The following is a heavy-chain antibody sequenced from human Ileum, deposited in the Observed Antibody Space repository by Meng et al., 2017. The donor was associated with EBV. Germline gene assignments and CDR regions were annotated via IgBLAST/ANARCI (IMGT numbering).Heavy chain of an antibody. V-gene: IGHV3-23*01. CDR1: GFSFSSYA. J-gene: IGHJ4*02. CDR2: ISVSGTRK. D-gene: IGHD2-2*01. CDR3: TYAPLGY. Sequence: EVQLLESGGGSLQPGGSLTLSCVASGFSFSSYALTWVRQAPGKGLEWVSGISVSGTRKSYADSVKGRFIISRDNTENAIYLQMHSLRVEDMATYYCTYAPLGYWGQGTLVTVSS.